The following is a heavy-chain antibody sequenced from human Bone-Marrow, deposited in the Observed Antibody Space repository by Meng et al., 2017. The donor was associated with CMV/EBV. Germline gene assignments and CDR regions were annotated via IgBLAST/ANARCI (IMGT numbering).Heavy chain of an antibody. Sequence: GESLKISCVASGFTFSTYEMNWVRQAPGKGLEWVSYITSSGRTIHYADSVKGRFTISRDNAKNLLYLQINSLRAEDTAVYYCAREDYGSGSLNFWGQGTLVPSPQ. D-gene: IGHD3-10*01. J-gene: IGHJ4*02. V-gene: IGHV3-48*03. CDR3: AREDYGSGSLNF. CDR2: ITSSGRTI. CDR1: GFTFSTYE.